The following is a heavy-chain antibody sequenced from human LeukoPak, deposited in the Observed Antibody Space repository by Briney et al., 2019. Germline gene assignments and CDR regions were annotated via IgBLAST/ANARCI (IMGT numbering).Heavy chain of an antibody. CDR1: GGSISSYY. Sequence: SQTLSLTCTVSGGSISSYYWSWIRQPPGKGLEWIGYIYYSGSTNYKSSLKSRVTISVDASKNQFSLKLSSVTAADTAVYYCATTSYYYDSPDYWGQGTLVTVPS. J-gene: IGHJ4*02. CDR3: ATTSYYYDSPDY. CDR2: IYYSGST. D-gene: IGHD3-22*01. V-gene: IGHV4-59*08.